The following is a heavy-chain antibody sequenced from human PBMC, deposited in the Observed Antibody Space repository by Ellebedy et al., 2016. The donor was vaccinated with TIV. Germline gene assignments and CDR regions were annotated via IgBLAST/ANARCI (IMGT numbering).Heavy chain of an antibody. CDR3: ARGGGDRPHALDV. CDR1: GGSMISDDHY. J-gene: IGHJ3*01. Sequence: MPSETLSLTCTVSGGSMISDDHYRSWVRQPPGKGLEWLGYIYYSGTTYYNPSLKHRLTMSVDKSKSQVSLKLTSVTAADTAVYYCARGGGDRPHALDVWGQGTKVTVSS. CDR2: IYYSGTT. D-gene: IGHD3-10*01. V-gene: IGHV4-30-4*01.